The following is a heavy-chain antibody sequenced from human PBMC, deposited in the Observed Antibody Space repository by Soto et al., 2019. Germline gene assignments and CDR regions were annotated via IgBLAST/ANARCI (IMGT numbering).Heavy chain of an antibody. Sequence: ASVKFSCKASGYTFTSYAMRWVRQAPGQRLEWMGWINAGNGNTKYSQKFQGRVTITRDTSASTAYMELSSLRSEDTAVYYCARDDRGGTTWGGELGCWGQGTLVTRSS. D-gene: IGHD1-1*01. J-gene: IGHJ4*02. CDR1: GYTFTSYA. V-gene: IGHV1-3*01. CDR3: ARDDRGGTTWGGELGC. CDR2: INAGNGNT.